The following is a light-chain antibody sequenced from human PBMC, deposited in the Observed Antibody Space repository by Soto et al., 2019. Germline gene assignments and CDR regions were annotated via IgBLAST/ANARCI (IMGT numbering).Light chain of an antibody. Sequence: QSVLTQPASVSGSPGQSITISCTGTSIDVGGYNYVSWYQQHPGKAPKVMIYEVSNRPSGVSNRFSGSKSGNTASLTISGLQAEDEADYFCTSYTSSSTLFGFGSGTKLTVL. CDR1: SIDVGGYNY. CDR3: TSYTSSSTLFG. V-gene: IGLV2-14*01. CDR2: EVS. J-gene: IGLJ1*01.